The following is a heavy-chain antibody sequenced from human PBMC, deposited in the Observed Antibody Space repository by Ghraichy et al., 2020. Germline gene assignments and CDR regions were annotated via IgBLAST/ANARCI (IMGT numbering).Heavy chain of an antibody. CDR3: ARRSTVTTSLNAFDI. D-gene: IGHD4-17*01. V-gene: IGHV4-34*01. J-gene: IGHJ3*02. Sequence: TLSLTCAVYGGSFSGYYWSWIRQPPGKGLEWIGEINHSGSTNYNPSLKSRVTISVDTSKNQFSLKLSSVTAADTAVYYCARRSTVTTSLNAFDIWGQGTMVTVSS. CDR2: INHSGST. CDR1: GGSFSGYY.